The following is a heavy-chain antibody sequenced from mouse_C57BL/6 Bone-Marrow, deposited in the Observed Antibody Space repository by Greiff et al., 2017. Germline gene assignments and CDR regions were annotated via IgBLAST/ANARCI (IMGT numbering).Heavy chain of an antibody. Sequence: EVKLVESGGGLVKPGGSLKLSCAASGFTFSSYTMSWVRQPPAKRLEWVATISGGGGNTYYPDSVKGRFTISRDNATNTLYLQMSSLRSEDTALYDCARHSAYYSNYGFAYWGQGTLVTVSA. CDR3: ARHSAYYSNYGFAY. V-gene: IGHV5-9*01. J-gene: IGHJ3*01. CDR2: ISGGGGNT. CDR1: GFTFSSYT. D-gene: IGHD2-5*01.